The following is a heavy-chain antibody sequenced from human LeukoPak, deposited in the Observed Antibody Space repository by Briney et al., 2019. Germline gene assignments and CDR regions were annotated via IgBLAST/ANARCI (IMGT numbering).Heavy chain of an antibody. V-gene: IGHV3-30-3*01. J-gene: IGHJ4*02. Sequence: GGSLRLSCAASGFTFSSYAMHWVRHAPGKGVEWVAVISYDGSNKYYADSVKGRFTISRDNSKNTLYLQMNSLRAEDTAVYYCASRGELLGWGQGTLVTVSS. CDR2: ISYDGSNK. CDR1: GFTFSSYA. CDR3: ASRGELLG. D-gene: IGHD3-10*01.